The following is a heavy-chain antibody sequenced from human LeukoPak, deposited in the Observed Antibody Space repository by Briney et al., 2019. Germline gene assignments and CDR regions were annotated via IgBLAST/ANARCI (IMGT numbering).Heavy chain of an antibody. CDR1: GGSISSYY. CDR3: ARTLEYQLLFGSFDI. V-gene: IGHV4-59*01. Sequence: NPSETLSLTCTVSGGSISSYYWSWIRQPPGKGLEWIGYIYYSGSTNYNPSLKSRVTISVDTSKNQFSLKLSSVTAADTAVYYCARTLEYQLLFGSFDIWGQGTMVTVSS. D-gene: IGHD2-2*01. J-gene: IGHJ3*02. CDR2: IYYSGST.